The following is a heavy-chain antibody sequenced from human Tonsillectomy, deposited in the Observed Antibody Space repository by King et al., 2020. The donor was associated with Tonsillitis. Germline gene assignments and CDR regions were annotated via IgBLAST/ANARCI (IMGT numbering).Heavy chain of an antibody. J-gene: IGHJ4*02. CDR1: GGSINNFF. V-gene: IGHV4-59*08. Sequence: QLQESGPGLVKPSETLSLTCTVSGGSINNFFWSWLRQPPGKGLEWIGYIHYSGSPNYNPSLKSRVTISVDTSKNQFSLELNSVTAADTAVYYCARHVGGGSRVDYWGQGTLVTVSS. CDR2: IHYSGSP. CDR3: ARHVGGGSRVDY. D-gene: IGHD2-15*01.